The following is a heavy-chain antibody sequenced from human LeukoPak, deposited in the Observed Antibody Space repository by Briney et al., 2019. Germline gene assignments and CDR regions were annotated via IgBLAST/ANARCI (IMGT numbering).Heavy chain of an antibody. D-gene: IGHD1/OR15-1a*01. J-gene: IGHJ4*02. CDR2: ISYDGSNK. Sequence: GGSLRLSCAASGFTFSSYGMHWVRQAPGKGLEWVAVISYDGSNKYYADSVKGRFTISRDNSKNALYLQMNSLRAEDTAVYYCAKSASGTAPPSYWGQGTLVTVSS. V-gene: IGHV3-30*18. CDR1: GFTFSSYG. CDR3: AKSASGTAPPSY.